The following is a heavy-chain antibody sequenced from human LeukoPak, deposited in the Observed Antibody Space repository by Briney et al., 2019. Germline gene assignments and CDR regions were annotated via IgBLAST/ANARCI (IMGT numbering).Heavy chain of an antibody. CDR3: ARCEVKLGNDY. J-gene: IGHJ4*02. CDR1: GYIFKDYY. D-gene: IGHD7-27*01. V-gene: IGHV1-2*02. Sequence: ASVKVSCKASGYIFKDYYIHWMRQVPGQRLEWMGWINPNSGGTNYAQQFQGRVTVTGDTSINSAYMELSRLTSDDTAIYYCARCEVKLGNDYWGQGTLVTVSS. CDR2: INPNSGGT.